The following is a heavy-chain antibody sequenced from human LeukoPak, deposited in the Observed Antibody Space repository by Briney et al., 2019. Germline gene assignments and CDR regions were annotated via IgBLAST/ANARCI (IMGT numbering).Heavy chain of an antibody. CDR3: ARDFRRGEGY. D-gene: IGHD3-10*01. Sequence: KPGGSLRPSCAASGFTFSGNHMSWIRQAPGKGMELVSYISSSGSIKYYADSVKGRFTISRDNAKNSLYLHMNSLRAEDTAVYYCARDFRRGEGYWGQGTLVTVSP. V-gene: IGHV3-11*04. CDR1: GFTFSGNH. CDR2: ISSSGSIK. J-gene: IGHJ4*02.